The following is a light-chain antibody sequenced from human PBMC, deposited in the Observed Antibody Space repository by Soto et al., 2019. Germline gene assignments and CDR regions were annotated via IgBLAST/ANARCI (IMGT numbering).Light chain of an antibody. CDR2: NAS. J-gene: IGKJ2*01. Sequence: DILMTQSPSTLSASLGDRVTITCRASQSISSWLAWYQQKPGKAPKLLIYNASTLESGVPSRFSGSGSGTEFTLTISSLQPDDFATYYCQQYNSYSPYTFGQGTKLEIK. CDR1: QSISSW. V-gene: IGKV1-5*03. CDR3: QQYNSYSPYT.